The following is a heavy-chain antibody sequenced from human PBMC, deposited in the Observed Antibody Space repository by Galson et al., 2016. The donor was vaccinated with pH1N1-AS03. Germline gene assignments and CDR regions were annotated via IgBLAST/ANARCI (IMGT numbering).Heavy chain of an antibody. Sequence: SLRLSCAASGFPFSGYSVNWVRQAPGKGLEWVSYIGISTSTKYYADSVKGRFTISRDNANNSLFLQMNSLRAEDTAVYYCAREADSSSSTKSHYYYYAMDVWGQGTTVTVSS. CDR1: GFPFSGYS. J-gene: IGHJ6*02. CDR3: AREADSSSSTKSHYYYYAMDV. D-gene: IGHD6-6*01. V-gene: IGHV3-48*04. CDR2: IGISTSTK.